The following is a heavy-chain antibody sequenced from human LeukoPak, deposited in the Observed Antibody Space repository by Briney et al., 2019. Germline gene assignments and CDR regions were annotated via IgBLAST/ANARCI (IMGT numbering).Heavy chain of an antibody. D-gene: IGHD3-22*01. CDR1: GGSISSSSYY. CDR3: ARHRRYYDSSGYRNWFDP. J-gene: IGHJ5*02. CDR2: IYYSGST. V-gene: IGHV4-39*01. Sequence: SETLSLTCTVSGGSISSSSYYWGWIRQPPGKGLEWIGSIYYSGSTYYNPSLKSRVTISVDTSKNQFSLKLSSVTAADTAVYYCARHRRYYDSSGYRNWFDPWGQGTLVTVSS.